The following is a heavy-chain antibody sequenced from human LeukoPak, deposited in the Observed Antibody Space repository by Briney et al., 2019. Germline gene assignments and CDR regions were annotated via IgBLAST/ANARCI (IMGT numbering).Heavy chain of an antibody. CDR3: AKQGGYSDYETLDY. V-gene: IGHV3-23*01. D-gene: IGHD5-12*01. J-gene: IGHJ4*02. CDR1: RFTFSSYA. CDR2: ISGSGDST. Sequence: GGSLRLSCAASRFTFSSYAMTWVRQAPGKGLEWVSTISGSGDSTYYADSVKGRFTISRDNSKNTLYLQMNSLRPEDTAVYYCAKQGGYSDYETLDYWGQGTLVTVSS.